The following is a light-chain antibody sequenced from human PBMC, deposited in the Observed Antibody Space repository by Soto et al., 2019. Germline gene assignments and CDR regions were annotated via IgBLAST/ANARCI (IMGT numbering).Light chain of an antibody. J-gene: IGKJ1*01. V-gene: IGKV3-20*01. CDR2: GAS. CDR3: QHHATPAP. Sequence: IAWTQWPSTRAEYPRVRDTRSCRASQSVSNNYLAWYQQKPGQARRLLIYGASNRATGIPDRFSGGRSRTVFTLTISTEPPDGFAVSFSQHHATPAPLGEGPKVDIK. CDR1: QSVSNNY.